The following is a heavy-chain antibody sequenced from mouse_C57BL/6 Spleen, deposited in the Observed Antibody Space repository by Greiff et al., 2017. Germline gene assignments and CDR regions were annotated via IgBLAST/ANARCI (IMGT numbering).Heavy chain of an antibody. Sequence: QVQLQQPGAELVRPGSSVKLSCKASGYTFTSYWMHWVKQRPLQGLEWIGNIYPSDSETHYNQKFKDKATMTVDKSSSTASMQLSSLTSEDSAVYCCSRGGVVGYWGQGTTLSVSS. J-gene: IGHJ2*01. V-gene: IGHV1-52*01. CDR1: GYTFTSYW. CDR2: IYPSDSET. CDR3: SRGGVVGY.